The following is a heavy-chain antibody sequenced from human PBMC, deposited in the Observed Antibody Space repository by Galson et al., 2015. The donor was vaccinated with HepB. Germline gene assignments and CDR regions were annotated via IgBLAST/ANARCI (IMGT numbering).Heavy chain of an antibody. Sequence: SLRLSCAASGFTFSSYGMHWVRQAPGKGLEWVAVVSYDGSNKYYADSVKGRFTISRDNSKNTLYLQMNSLRAEDTAVYYCAKDRVTVTTGITGTTGLAGYWGQGTLVTVSS. CDR1: GFTFSSYG. V-gene: IGHV3-30*18. CDR2: VSYDGSNK. J-gene: IGHJ4*02. CDR3: AKDRVTVTTGITGTTGLAGY. D-gene: IGHD1-7*01.